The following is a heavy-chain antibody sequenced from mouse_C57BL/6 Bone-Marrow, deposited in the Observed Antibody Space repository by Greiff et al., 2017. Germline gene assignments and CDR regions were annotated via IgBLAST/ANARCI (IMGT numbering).Heavy chain of an antibody. CDR1: GYTFTSYW. CDR2: IDPSDSYT. Sequence: QVQLQQPGAELVMPGASVKLSCKASGYTFTSYWMHWVKQRPGQGLEWIGEIDPSDSYTNYNQKFKGKSTLTVDNSSSTAYMQLSSLTSEDSAVYYCAREDFNYYGSSPAWFAYWGQGTLVTVSA. CDR3: AREDFNYYGSSPAWFAY. D-gene: IGHD1-1*01. V-gene: IGHV1-69*01. J-gene: IGHJ3*01.